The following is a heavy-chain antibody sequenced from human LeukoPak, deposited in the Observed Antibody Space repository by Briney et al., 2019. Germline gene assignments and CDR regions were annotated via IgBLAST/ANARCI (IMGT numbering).Heavy chain of an antibody. CDR2: INPNSGGT. J-gene: IGHJ4*02. CDR3: ARDGWRGYSGYDRDY. D-gene: IGHD5-12*01. CDR1: GYTFTGYY. V-gene: IGHV1-2*02. Sequence: ASVKVSCKASGYTFTGYYMHWVRQAPGQGLEWMAWINPNSGGTNYAQKFQGRVTMTRDTSISTAYMELSRVRSDDTAVYYCARDGWRGYSGYDRDYWGQGTLVTVSS.